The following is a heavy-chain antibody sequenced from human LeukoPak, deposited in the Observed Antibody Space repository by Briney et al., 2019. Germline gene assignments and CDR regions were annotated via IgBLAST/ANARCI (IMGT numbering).Heavy chain of an antibody. D-gene: IGHD3-10*01. CDR3: ARDSLGAKYYYYGMDV. J-gene: IGHJ6*02. V-gene: IGHV3-74*01. CDR2: INSDGSST. Sequence: SGGSLRLSCAASGFTFSSSWMHWVRQAPEKGLVWVSRINSDGSSTSYADSVKGRFTISRDNSKNTLYLQMNSLRAEDTAVYYCARDSLGAKYYYYGMDVWGQGTTVTVSS. CDR1: GFTFSSSW.